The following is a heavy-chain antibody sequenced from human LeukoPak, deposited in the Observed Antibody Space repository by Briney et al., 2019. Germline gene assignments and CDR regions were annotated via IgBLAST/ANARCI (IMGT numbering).Heavy chain of an antibody. V-gene: IGHV4-34*01. Sequence: SETLSLTCTVSGDSISTYYWSWIRQPPGKGLEWIAEINHSGSISYNPSLKSRVSMSVDTSKNQFSLKLTSLTAADTALYYCARCSRERHYFYYYYHMDIWSTGTLVTVSS. J-gene: IGHJ6*03. CDR1: GDSISTYY. CDR3: ARCSRERHYFYYYYHMDI. CDR2: INHSGSI. D-gene: IGHD1-26*01.